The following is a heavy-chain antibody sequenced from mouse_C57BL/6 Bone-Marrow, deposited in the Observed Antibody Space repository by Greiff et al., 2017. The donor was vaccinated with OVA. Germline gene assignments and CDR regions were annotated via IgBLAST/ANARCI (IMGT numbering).Heavy chain of an antibody. CDR2: IDPETGGT. Sequence: QVQLQQSGAELVRPGASVTLSCKASGYTFTDYEMHWVKQTPVHGLEWIGAIDPETGGTAYNQKFKGKAILTADKYSSTAYMALRSLTSEDSAVYYCTRGYEGYFDVWGTGTTVTVSS. CDR1: GYTFTDYE. J-gene: IGHJ1*03. V-gene: IGHV1-15*01. D-gene: IGHD1-2*01. CDR3: TRGYEGYFDV.